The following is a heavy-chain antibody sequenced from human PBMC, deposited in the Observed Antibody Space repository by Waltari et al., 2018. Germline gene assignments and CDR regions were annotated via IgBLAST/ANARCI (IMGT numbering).Heavy chain of an antibody. V-gene: IGHV3-74*01. Sequence: EVQLVESGGGLVQPGGSLRLSCAASEFTFSGYWMHWVRQAPGKGLVWVSRINSDESSTSDADSVKGRFTISRDNAKNTLYLQMNSLRAEDTAVYYCASQNGGNSWWLDPWGQGTLVTVSS. CDR2: INSDESST. CDR3: ASQNGGNSWWLDP. CDR1: EFTFSGYW. J-gene: IGHJ5*02. D-gene: IGHD2-21*02.